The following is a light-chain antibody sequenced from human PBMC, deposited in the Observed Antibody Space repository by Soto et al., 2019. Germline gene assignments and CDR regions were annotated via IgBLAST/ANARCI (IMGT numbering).Light chain of an antibody. CDR3: SSYAGSNNLL. J-gene: IGLJ2*01. CDR1: SSDIGGYSY. CDR2: EVS. V-gene: IGLV2-8*01. Sequence: QSALTQPPSASGSPGQSVTISCTGTSSDIGGYSYVSWYQQHPGKAPKLMIYEVSKRPSGVPDRFSGSRSGYTASLTVSGRQAEDEADYYCSSYAGSNNLLFGGGTKLTVL.